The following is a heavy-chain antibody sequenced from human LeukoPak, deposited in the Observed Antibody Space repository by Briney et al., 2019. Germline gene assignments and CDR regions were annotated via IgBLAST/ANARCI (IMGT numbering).Heavy chain of an antibody. Sequence: GGSLGLSCAASGFTFSSYSMNWVRQAPGKGLEWVSYISSSSSTIYYADSVKGRFTISRDNAKNSLYLQMNSLRAEDTAVYYCAREISGSYYSNWFDPWGQGTLVTVSS. J-gene: IGHJ5*02. CDR2: ISSSSSTI. CDR1: GFTFSSYS. D-gene: IGHD1-26*01. CDR3: AREISGSYYSNWFDP. V-gene: IGHV3-48*01.